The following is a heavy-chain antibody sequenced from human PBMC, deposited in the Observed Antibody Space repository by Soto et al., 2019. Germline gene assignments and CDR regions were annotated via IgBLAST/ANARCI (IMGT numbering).Heavy chain of an antibody. CDR2: IYYSGST. D-gene: IGHD3-9*01. CDR3: ARALILTGYYIHDAFDI. J-gene: IGHJ3*02. V-gene: IGHV4-59*01. CDR1: GGSISSYY. Sequence: QVQLQESGPGLVKPSETLSLTCTVSGGSISSYYWSWIRQPPGKGLEWIGYIYYSGSTNYNPSLKSRVTISVDKSKNQFSLKLSSVTAADTAVYYCARALILTGYYIHDAFDIWGQGTMVTVSS.